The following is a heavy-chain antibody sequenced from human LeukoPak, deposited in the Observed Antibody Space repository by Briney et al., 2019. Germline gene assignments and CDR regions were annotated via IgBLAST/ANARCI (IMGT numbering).Heavy chain of an antibody. CDR2: ISLSGVAT. V-gene: IGHV3-23*01. CDR1: GFTFTSFA. CDR3: AKHSHDGSAPYYEVQLDY. J-gene: IGHJ4*02. D-gene: IGHD3-22*01. Sequence: GGPLRLSCAASGFTFTSFAMSWVRQAPGKGLEWVSTISLSGVATYYAHSVKGRFTISRDNSKSTVYLQMNSLRGEDTAIYYCAKHSHDGSAPYYEVQLDYWGQGTLVTVSS.